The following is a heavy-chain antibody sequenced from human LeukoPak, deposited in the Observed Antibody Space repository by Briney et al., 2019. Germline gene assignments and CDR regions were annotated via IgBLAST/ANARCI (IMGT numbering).Heavy chain of an antibody. CDR3: ARRAGAYSHPYDY. V-gene: IGHV4-38-2*02. CDR1: GYSISSGYY. Sequence: PSETLSLTCTVSGYSISSGYYWGWIRQPPGKGLEWIGTLYHSGSTYYNPSLKSRVTISIDTSKNQFSLKLSSVTAADTAVYYCARRAGAYSHPYDYWGQGTLVTVSS. J-gene: IGHJ4*02. D-gene: IGHD4/OR15-4a*01. CDR2: LYHSGST.